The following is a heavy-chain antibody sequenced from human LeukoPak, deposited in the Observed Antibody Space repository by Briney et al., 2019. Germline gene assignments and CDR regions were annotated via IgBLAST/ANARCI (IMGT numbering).Heavy chain of an antibody. CDR3: AREATREPSA. CDR2: IYYSGST. V-gene: IGHV4-59*01. D-gene: IGHD1-1*01. CDR1: GGSISSYY. J-gene: IGHJ4*02. Sequence: SETLSLTCTVSGGSISSYYWSWIRQPPGNGLEWIGYIYYSGSTNYNPSLKSRVTISVDTSKNQFSLKLSSVTAADTAVYYCAREATREPSAWGQGTLVTVSS.